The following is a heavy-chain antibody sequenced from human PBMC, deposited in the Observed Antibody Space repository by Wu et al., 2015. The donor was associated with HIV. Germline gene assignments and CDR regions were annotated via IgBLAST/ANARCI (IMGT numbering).Heavy chain of an antibody. D-gene: IGHD3-22*01. CDR2: ISAYNGNT. CDR1: GYTFTKYG. CDR3: ATEGVVASRTNDAFDI. V-gene: IGHV1-18*01. J-gene: IGHJ3*02. Sequence: QVQLVQSGAEVKKPGASVKVSCKASGYTFTKYGISWVRQAPGQGLEWMGWISAYNGNTNYAQKLQGRVTMTTDTSTGTAYMDLRSLRSEDTAVYYCATEGVVASRTNDAFDIWGQGTMVTVSS.